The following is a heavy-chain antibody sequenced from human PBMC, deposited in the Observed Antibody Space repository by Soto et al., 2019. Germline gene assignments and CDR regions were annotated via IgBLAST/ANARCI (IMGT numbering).Heavy chain of an antibody. D-gene: IGHD2-15*01. CDR1: GFTFSSYG. Sequence: QVQLVESGGGVVQPGRSLRLSCAASGFTFSSYGMHWVRQAPGKGLEWVAVISYDGSNKYYADSVKGRFTISRDNSKNTLYLQMNSLRAEDTAVYYCARSGDCSGGSCYQGAFDIWGQGTMVTVSS. CDR2: ISYDGSNK. V-gene: IGHV3-30*03. CDR3: ARSGDCSGGSCYQGAFDI. J-gene: IGHJ3*02.